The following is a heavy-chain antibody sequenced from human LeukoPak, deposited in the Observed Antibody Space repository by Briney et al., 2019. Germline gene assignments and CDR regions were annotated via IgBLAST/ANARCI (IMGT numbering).Heavy chain of an antibody. V-gene: IGHV3-53*01. CDR3: ARVREVGGYDPTGYSYFGPYFDY. Sequence: GGSLRLSCAASGFTVSSNYMSWVRQAPGKGLEWVSVIYRGGSTYYADSVKGRFTISRDNAKNSLYLQMNSLRAEDTAVYYCARVREVGGYDPTGYSYFGPYFDYWGQGTPLTVSS. CDR2: IYRGGST. CDR1: GFTVSSNY. J-gene: IGHJ4*02. D-gene: IGHD5-12*01.